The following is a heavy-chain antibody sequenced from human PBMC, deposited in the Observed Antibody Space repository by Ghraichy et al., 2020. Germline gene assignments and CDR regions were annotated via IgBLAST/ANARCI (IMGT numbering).Heavy chain of an antibody. V-gene: IGHV3-11*01. CDR3: ARGQQQLVYFDH. CDR2: ISSSGSTI. Sequence: GGSLRLSCAASGFTFSDYYMSWIRQAPEKGLEWVSYISSSGSTIYYADSVKGRFTISRDNAQNSLYLQMNSLRADDTAIYFCARGQQQLVYFDHWGQGTLVTVSS. CDR1: GFTFSDYY. D-gene: IGHD6-13*01. J-gene: IGHJ4*02.